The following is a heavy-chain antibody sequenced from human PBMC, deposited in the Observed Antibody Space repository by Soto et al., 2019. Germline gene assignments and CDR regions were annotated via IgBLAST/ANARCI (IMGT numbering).Heavy chain of an antibody. V-gene: IGHV3-74*01. D-gene: IGHD3-22*01. CDR1: GCTFSSYW. CDR2: INSDGSST. Sequence: GGSLRLSCAVSGCTFSSYWMHWVRQAPGKGLVWVSRINSDGSSTSYADSVKGRFTISRDNAKNTLYLQMNSLRAEDTAVYYCARDPTYFYDSSGYYDYWGQGTLVTVSS. CDR3: ARDPTYFYDSSGYYDY. J-gene: IGHJ4*02.